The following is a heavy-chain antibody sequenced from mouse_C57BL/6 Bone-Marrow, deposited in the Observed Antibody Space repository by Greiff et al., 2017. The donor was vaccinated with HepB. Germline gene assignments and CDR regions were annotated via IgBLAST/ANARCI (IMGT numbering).Heavy chain of an antibody. CDR3: ARGTGFDY. V-gene: IGHV5-9*01. CDR1: GFTFSSYT. CDR2: ISGGGGNT. J-gene: IGHJ2*01. D-gene: IGHD3-3*01. Sequence: EVQVVESGGGLVKPGGSLKLSCAASGFTFSSYTMSWVRQTPEKRLEWVATISGGGGNTYYPDSVKGRCTISRDNAKNTLYLQMSSLRSEDTALYYCARGTGFDYWGQGTTLTVSS.